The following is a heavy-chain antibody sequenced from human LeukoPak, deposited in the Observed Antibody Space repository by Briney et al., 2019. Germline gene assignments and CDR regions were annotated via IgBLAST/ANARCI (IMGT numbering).Heavy chain of an antibody. Sequence: GGSLRLSCAASGFTFSSYAMSWVRQAPGKGLEWVSAISGSGGSTYYADSVKGRFTISRDNSKNTLYLQMNSLGAEDTAVYYCARTYCSGSGCYQIDYWGQGTLVTVSS. J-gene: IGHJ4*02. D-gene: IGHD2-15*01. V-gene: IGHV3-23*01. CDR1: GFTFSSYA. CDR3: ARTYCSGSGCYQIDY. CDR2: ISGSGGST.